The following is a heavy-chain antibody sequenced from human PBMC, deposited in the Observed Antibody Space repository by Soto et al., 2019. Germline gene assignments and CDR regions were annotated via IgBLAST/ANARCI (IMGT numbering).Heavy chain of an antibody. Sequence: PSETLSLTCTVSGGSIRSYYWSWTRQPPGKGLEWIGYIYYSGSTNYNPSLKSRVTISVDTSKNQFSLKLSSVTAADTAVYYCARRWGPTFDYWGPGTLVTVSS. V-gene: IGHV4-59*01. CDR3: ARRWGPTFDY. CDR2: IYYSGST. J-gene: IGHJ4*02. CDR1: GGSIRSYY. D-gene: IGHD1-26*01.